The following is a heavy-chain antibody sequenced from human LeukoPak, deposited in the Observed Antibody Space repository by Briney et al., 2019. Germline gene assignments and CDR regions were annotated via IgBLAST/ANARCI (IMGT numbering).Heavy chain of an antibody. D-gene: IGHD3-9*01. CDR2: ISSSSSYI. CDR3: ARGPVLRYFDWLNYFDY. J-gene: IGHJ4*02. V-gene: IGHV3-21*01. Sequence: GGSLRLSCAASGFTFGSYSMNWVRQAPGKGLEWVSSISSSSSYIYYADSVKGRFTISRDNAKNSLYLQMNSLRAEDTAVYYCARGPVLRYFDWLNYFDYWGQGTLVTVSS. CDR1: GFTFGSYS.